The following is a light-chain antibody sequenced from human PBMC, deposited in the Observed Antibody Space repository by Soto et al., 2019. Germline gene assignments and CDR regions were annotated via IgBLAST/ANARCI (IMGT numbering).Light chain of an antibody. J-gene: IGKJ4*01. CDR1: QGISNY. V-gene: IGKV1-27*01. Sequence: DIQMTQSPSSLSASVGDRVTITCRASQGISNYLAWYQQIPGKVPKLLISAASTLQSGLPSRFGGSGSGTDITLTISSLQPEDVATYYGPKYTNVPAVGGGTKVEIK. CDR2: AAS. CDR3: PKYTNVPA.